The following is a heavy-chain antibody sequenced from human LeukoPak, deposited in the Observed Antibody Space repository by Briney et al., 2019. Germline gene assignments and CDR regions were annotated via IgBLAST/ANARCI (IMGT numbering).Heavy chain of an antibody. Sequence: GGSLRLSCAASGFTFSSYSMNWVRQAPGKGLEWVSSISSSSSYIYYADSVKGRFTISRDNAKNSLYLQMNSLRAEDTAVYYCAKDPRMRHQEIDYWGQGTLVTVSS. J-gene: IGHJ4*02. CDR3: AKDPRMRHQEIDY. CDR2: ISSSSSYI. CDR1: GFTFSSYS. D-gene: IGHD2-15*01. V-gene: IGHV3-21*04.